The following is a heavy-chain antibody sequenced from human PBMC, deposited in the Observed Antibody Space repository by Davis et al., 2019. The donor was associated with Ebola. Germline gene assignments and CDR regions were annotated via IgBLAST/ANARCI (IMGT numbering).Heavy chain of an antibody. D-gene: IGHD1-26*01. CDR2: IYYSGST. V-gene: IGHV4-59*01. CDR1: GGSISSYY. CDR3: ARAPNSREGLDY. Sequence: SETLSLTCTVSGGSISSYYWSWIRQPPGKGLEWIGYIYYSGSTNYNPSLRSRVTISVDTSENQFSLRLSSVTAADTAVYFCARAPNSREGLDYWGLGTLVTVSS. J-gene: IGHJ4*02.